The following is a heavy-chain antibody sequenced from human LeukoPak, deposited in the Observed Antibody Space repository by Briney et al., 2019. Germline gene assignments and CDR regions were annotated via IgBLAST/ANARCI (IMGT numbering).Heavy chain of an antibody. J-gene: IGHJ4*02. CDR2: INGDESST. V-gene: IGHV3-74*01. CDR1: GFTFSSYY. CDR3: TTDQSGSYLPVDY. D-gene: IGHD1-26*01. Sequence: GGSLRLSCAASGFTFSSYYMHWVRQVPGKGLVWVSRINGDESSTTYADSVKGRFTISRDNAKNTLYLQMNSLKTEDTAVYYCTTDQSGSYLPVDYWGQGTLVTVSS.